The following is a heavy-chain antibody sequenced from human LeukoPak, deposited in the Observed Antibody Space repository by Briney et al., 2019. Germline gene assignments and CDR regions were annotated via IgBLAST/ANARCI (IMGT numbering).Heavy chain of an antibody. CDR1: GFTFSRHG. D-gene: IGHD5-24*01. CDR2: IRYDGSNK. CDR3: AKDSGVGMATTFSILDI. J-gene: IGHJ3*02. V-gene: IGHV3-30*02. Sequence: HPEGTLRLSCVASGFTFSRHGMNWVRQAPGKGLEWAAFIRYDGSNKYYADSVKGRFTISRDNSKNTLYLQMNSLSAEDTAVYYCAKDSGVGMATTFSILDIWGRGTMVTVSS.